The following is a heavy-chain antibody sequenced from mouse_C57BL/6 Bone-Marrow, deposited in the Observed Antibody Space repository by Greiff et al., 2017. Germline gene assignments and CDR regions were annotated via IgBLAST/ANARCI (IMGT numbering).Heavy chain of an antibody. Sequence: QVQLQQSGAELMKPGASVKLSCKASGYTFTGYWINWVKQRPGHGLEWIGEIFPGSGSTNYNEKFKGKATFTVDTSSNTAYMQLSRLTTEDSAVYYGASSHYCVARDYWGQGTSVTVSS. CDR1: GYTFTGYW. CDR2: IFPGSGST. CDR3: ASSHYCVARDY. D-gene: IGHD1-2*01. J-gene: IGHJ4*01. V-gene: IGHV1-9*01.